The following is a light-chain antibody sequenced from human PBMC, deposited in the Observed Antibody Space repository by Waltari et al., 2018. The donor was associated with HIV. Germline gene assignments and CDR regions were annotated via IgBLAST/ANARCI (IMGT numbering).Light chain of an antibody. J-gene: IGLJ1*01. CDR1: PSNIGTNY. CDR2: SNH. V-gene: IGLV1-44*01. Sequence: QSVLTQPPSASGTPGQSVPISCSGGPSNIGTNYVNWYQQLPGSAPKLLIYSNHQRPSGVPDRFSASKSGTSASLAIRGLQSEDEADYYCSTRDDTLIVFGTGTKVTVL. CDR3: STRDDTLIV.